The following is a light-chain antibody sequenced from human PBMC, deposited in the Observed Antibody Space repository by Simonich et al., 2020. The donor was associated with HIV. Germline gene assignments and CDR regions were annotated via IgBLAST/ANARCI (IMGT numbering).Light chain of an antibody. CDR3: QQYGSTPFT. CDR1: PRVSSSY. J-gene: IGKJ3*01. CDR2: GAS. Sequence: EIVLTQSPGTLSLSQGERATLSCRASPRVSSSYLAWYQQKPRQAPRLLIYGASSSATGITDRVSGSGSGTDFTLTISRLEPEDFAVNYSQQYGSTPFTFGPGTKVNIK. V-gene: IGKV3-20*01.